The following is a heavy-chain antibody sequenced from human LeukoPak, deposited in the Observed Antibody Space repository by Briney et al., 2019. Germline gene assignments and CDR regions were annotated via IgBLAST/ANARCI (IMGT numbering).Heavy chain of an antibody. CDR3: TRDRGAYNLYDY. CDR1: GFTFGDYA. CDR2: IRSKAYGETA. J-gene: IGHJ4*02. V-gene: IGHV3-49*03. D-gene: IGHD1-1*01. Sequence: GGSLRLSCTASGFTFGDYAMSWIRQAPGKGLEWVGFIRSKAYGETADYAASVKGRFTISRDDSKAIAYLQMNSPKTEDTAVYHCTRDRGAYNLYDYWGQGTLVTVSS.